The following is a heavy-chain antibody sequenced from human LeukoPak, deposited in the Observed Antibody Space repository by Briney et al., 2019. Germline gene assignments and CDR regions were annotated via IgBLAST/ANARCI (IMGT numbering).Heavy chain of an antibody. D-gene: IGHD5-18*01. J-gene: IGHJ4*02. Sequence: PSETLSLTCAVYGGSFSGYYWSWIRQPPGKGLEWIGEINHSGSTNYNPSLKSRVTISVDTSKNQFSLKLSSVTAADTAVYYCARRRYSYGYPEVYFDYWGQGTPVTVSS. V-gene: IGHV4-34*01. CDR3: ARRRYSYGYPEVYFDY. CDR2: INHSGST. CDR1: GGSFSGYY.